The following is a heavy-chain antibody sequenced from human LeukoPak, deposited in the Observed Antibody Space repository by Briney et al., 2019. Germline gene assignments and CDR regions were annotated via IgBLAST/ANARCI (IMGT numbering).Heavy chain of an antibody. CDR1: GYSFTRYA. J-gene: IGHJ6*02. Sequence: GASVKVSCKAFGYSFTRYAMHWVRQAPGQRLEWMGWINAGNGNTKYSQKFQGRVTITADESTSTAYMELSSLRSEDTAVYYCAAVNNGMDVWGQGTTVTVSS. D-gene: IGHD4-17*01. V-gene: IGHV1-3*01. CDR2: INAGNGNT. CDR3: AAVNNGMDV.